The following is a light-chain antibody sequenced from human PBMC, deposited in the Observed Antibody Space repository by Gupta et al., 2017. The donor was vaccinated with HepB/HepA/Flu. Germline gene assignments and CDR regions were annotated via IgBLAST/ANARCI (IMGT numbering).Light chain of an antibody. J-gene: IGLJ3*02. CDR2: EVY. Sequence: QSALTPPPSVSGSPGQSITISCTGSYSDVGSYDLVSWYQEHPGKVPKLIIYEVYKRPSGVSNRFSDAKSGKEAALTISGVQAEDEGSYYCCSYTSNHVWVFGGGTKLTVL. CDR1: YSDVGSYDL. CDR3: CSYTSNHVWV. V-gene: IGLV2-23*02.